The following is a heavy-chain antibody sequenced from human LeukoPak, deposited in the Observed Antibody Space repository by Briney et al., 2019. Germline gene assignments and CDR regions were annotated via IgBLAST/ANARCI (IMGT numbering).Heavy chain of an antibody. CDR3: AKGSRPYGYMDV. V-gene: IGHV3-23*01. Sequence: GGSLRLSCTASGSTSGDDALNWFRQAPGKGLEWVSAISGSGGSTYYADSVKGRFTISRDNSKNTLYLQMNSLRAEDTAVYYCAKGSRPYGYMDVWGKGTTVTVSS. CDR2: ISGSGGST. CDR1: GSTSGDDA. J-gene: IGHJ6*03. D-gene: IGHD3-16*01.